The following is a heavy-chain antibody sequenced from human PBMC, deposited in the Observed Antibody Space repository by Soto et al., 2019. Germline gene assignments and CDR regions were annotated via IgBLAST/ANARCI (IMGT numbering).Heavy chain of an antibody. D-gene: IGHD6-19*01. J-gene: IGHJ3*02. CDR3: TTVIPPFIAVAAPSITDAFDI. CDR1: GFTSSHAW. Sequence: PGGPLRLSCAASGFTSSHAWMSWVRQAPGKGPEWVGRIKSKTDGGTTDYAAPVKGRFTISRDDSKNTLYLQMNSLKTEDTAVYYCTTVIPPFIAVAAPSITDAFDIWGQGTMVTVSS. CDR2: IKSKTDGGTT. V-gene: IGHV3-15*01.